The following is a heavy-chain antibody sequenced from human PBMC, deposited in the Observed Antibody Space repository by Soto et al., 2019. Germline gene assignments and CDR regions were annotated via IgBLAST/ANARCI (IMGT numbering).Heavy chain of an antibody. J-gene: IGHJ6*02. D-gene: IGHD6-13*01. CDR2: INHGGTS. CDR3: ARDRWQQLADYYGMDV. V-gene: IGHV4-34*01. CDR1: GGSFSGYY. Sequence: SETLSLTCAVHGGSFSGYYWDWIRQPPGKGLEWIGEINHGGTSNYNPSLKSRAIISVDTSKNQFSLKLTSVTAADTALYYCARDRWQQLADYYGMDVWGQGTTVTVSS.